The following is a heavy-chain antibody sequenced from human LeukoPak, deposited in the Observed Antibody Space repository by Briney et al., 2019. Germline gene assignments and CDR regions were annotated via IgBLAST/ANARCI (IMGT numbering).Heavy chain of an antibody. CDR1: GGSFSSYY. V-gene: IGHV4-39*01. J-gene: IGHJ4*02. CDR2: IYYSGST. CDR3: ARLRAMVRGDTYYFDY. D-gene: IGHD3-10*01. Sequence: SETLSLTCAVYGGSFSSYYFSWIRQPPGKGLEWIGSIYYSGSTYYNPSLKSRVTISVDTSKNQFSLKLSSVTAADTAVYYCARLRAMVRGDTYYFDYWGQGTLVTVSS.